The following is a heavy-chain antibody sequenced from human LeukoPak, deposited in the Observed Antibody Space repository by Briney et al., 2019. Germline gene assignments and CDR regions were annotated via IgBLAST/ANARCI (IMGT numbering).Heavy chain of an antibody. CDR3: AKGFAAAAGLVDY. J-gene: IGHJ4*02. D-gene: IGHD6-13*01. Sequence: GGSLRLSCAASGFTFSSYGMHWVRQAPGKGLEWVAVISYDGSNKYYADSVKGRFTISRDNSKNTLYLQMNSLRAEDTAVYYCAKGFAAAAGLVDYWGQGTLVTVSS. CDR1: GFTFSSYG. V-gene: IGHV3-30*18. CDR2: ISYDGSNK.